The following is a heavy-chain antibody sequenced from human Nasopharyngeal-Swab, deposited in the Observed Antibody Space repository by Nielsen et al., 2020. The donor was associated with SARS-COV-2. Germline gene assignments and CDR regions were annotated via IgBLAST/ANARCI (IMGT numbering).Heavy chain of an antibody. CDR2: IKQDGSEK. J-gene: IGHJ4*02. D-gene: IGHD5-12*01. Sequence: GGSLRLSCAASGFTFSSYWMSWVRQAPGKGLEWVANIKQDGSEKYYVDSVKGRFTISRDNAKNSLYLQMNSLRAEDTAVYYCARSSHQSEGYAFDYWGQGTPVTVSS. CDR1: GFTFSSYW. CDR3: ARSSHQSEGYAFDY. V-gene: IGHV3-7*03.